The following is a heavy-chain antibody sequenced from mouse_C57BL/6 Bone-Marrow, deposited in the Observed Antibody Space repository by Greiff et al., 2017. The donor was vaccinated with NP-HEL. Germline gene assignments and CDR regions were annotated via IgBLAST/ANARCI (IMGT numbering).Heavy chain of an antibody. Sequence: QVQLQQPGAELVKPGASVKMSCKASGYTFTSYWITWVKQRPGQGLEWIGDIYPGSGSTNYNEKFKRKTTLTVDTTSSIAYMQLSSLTSEDTAVYYCAKRITTAPDYWGQGTTLTVSS. CDR3: AKRITTAPDY. V-gene: IGHV1-55*01. J-gene: IGHJ2*01. CDR1: GYTFTSYW. CDR2: IYPGSGST. D-gene: IGHD1-1*01.